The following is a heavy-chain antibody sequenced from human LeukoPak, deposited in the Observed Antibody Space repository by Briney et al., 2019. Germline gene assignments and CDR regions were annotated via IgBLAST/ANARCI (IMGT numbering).Heavy chain of an antibody. V-gene: IGHV1-69*13. J-gene: IGHJ6*03. Sequence: ASVKVSCKASGGTFSSYAISWVRQAPGQGLEWMGGIIPIFGTANYAQKFQGRVTITADESTSTAYMELSSLRSEDTAVYYCARADSSSWGYYYYYYMDVWGKGTTVTISS. CDR1: GGTFSSYA. CDR3: ARADSSSWGYYYYYYMDV. CDR2: IIPIFGTA. D-gene: IGHD6-13*01.